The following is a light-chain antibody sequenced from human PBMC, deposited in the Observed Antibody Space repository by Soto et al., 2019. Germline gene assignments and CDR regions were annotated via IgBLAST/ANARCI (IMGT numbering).Light chain of an antibody. J-gene: IGKJ4*01. CDR3: QHRYNWPLT. Sequence: EVVLTQSPATLSLSPGEKATLSCRASQDINTYLGWYQQKPGQPPRLLIYDASNRASGIPARFSGSGSGTDFTLTINIPEPEDFAIYYCQHRYNWPLTFGAGTKVEIK. CDR1: QDINTY. V-gene: IGKV3-11*01. CDR2: DAS.